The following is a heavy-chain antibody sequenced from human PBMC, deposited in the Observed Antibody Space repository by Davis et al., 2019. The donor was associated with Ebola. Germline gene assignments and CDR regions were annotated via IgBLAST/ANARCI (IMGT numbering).Heavy chain of an antibody. D-gene: IGHD3-16*01. Sequence: PGGSLRLSCAASGFTFSSYWMSWVRQAPGKGLEWVANIKQDGSEKYYVDSVKGRFTISRDNAKNSLYLQMNSLRAEDTAVYYCARRLYDYVWGSHEGGDAFDIWGQGTMVTVSS. CDR3: ARRLYDYVWGSHEGGDAFDI. J-gene: IGHJ3*02. V-gene: IGHV3-7*01. CDR1: GFTFSSYW. CDR2: IKQDGSEK.